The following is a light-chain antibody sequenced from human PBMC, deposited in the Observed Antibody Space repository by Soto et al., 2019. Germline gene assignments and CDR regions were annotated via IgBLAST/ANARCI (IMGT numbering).Light chain of an antibody. CDR1: QSLVYRDGNTY. CDR3: QQYNSYLYT. Sequence: DVVMTQSPLSLPVTLGQPASISCRSSQSLVYRDGNTYLNWFQQRPGQSPRRLIYQVSNRDSGVPDRFSGSGSGTEFTLKISSLQPDDFATYYCQQYNSYLYTFGQGTKLEIK. CDR2: QVS. V-gene: IGKV2-30*01. J-gene: IGKJ2*01.